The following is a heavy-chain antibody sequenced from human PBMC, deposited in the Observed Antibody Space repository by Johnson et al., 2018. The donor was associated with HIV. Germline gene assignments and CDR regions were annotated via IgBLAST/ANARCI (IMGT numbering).Heavy chain of an antibody. Sequence: VQLVESGGDLVKPGGSLRLSCAASGFTFSSYWMSWVRQAPGKGLEWVSAISGSGGSTYYADSVKGRFTISRDNSKNTLYLQMKSLSAEDTAVYYCARDRVASARGLAYRGAFDIWGQGTMVTVSS. V-gene: IGHV3-23*04. CDR2: ISGSGGST. CDR3: ARDRVASARGLAYRGAFDI. D-gene: IGHD2-2*01. J-gene: IGHJ3*02. CDR1: GFTFSSYW.